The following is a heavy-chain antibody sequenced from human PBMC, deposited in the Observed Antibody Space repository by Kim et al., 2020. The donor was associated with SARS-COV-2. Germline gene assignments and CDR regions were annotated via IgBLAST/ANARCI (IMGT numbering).Heavy chain of an antibody. CDR3: ARHGKPRGYSGYDFDY. CDR2: IYYSGST. J-gene: IGHJ4*02. V-gene: IGHV4-39*01. D-gene: IGHD5-12*01. CDR1: GGSISSSSYY. Sequence: SETLSLTCTVSGGSISSSSYYWGWIRQPPGKGLEWIGSIYYSGSTYYNPSLKSRVTISVDTSKNQFSLKLSSVTAADTAVYYCARHGKPRGYSGYDFDYWGQGTLVTVSS.